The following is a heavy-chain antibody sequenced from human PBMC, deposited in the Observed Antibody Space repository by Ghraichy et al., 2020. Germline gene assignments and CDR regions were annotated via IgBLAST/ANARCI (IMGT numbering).Heavy chain of an antibody. CDR1: GGSFTAYS. CDR3: ARSARWEKLPAIFDY. Sequence: SETLSLTCAVYGGSFTAYSWIWIRQPPGKGLEWIGEINHSGSTNYNPSLKSRVTISEDTSNNQFSLKLRSVTAADTAVYYCARSARWEKLPAIFDYWGQGTLVTVSS. V-gene: IGHV4-34*01. J-gene: IGHJ4*02. CDR2: INHSGST. D-gene: IGHD1-26*01.